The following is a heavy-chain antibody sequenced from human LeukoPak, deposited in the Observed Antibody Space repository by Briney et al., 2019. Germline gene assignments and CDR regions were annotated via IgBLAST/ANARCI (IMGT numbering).Heavy chain of an antibody. CDR2: ICAYNGNT. V-gene: IGHV1-18*04. CDR3: ARTWGYCSGGSCYFAGYYFDY. Sequence: ASVKVSCKASGYTFTTYGISWVRQAPGQGLEWMGWICAYNGNTNYAQKLQGRVTMTTDTSTSTAYMELRSLRSDDTAVYYCARTWGYCSGGSCYFAGYYFDYWGQGTLVTVSS. D-gene: IGHD2-15*01. CDR1: GYTFTTYG. J-gene: IGHJ4*02.